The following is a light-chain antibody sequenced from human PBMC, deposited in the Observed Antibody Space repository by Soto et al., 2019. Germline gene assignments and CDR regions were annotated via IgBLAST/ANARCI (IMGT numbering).Light chain of an antibody. CDR3: QQHDTRPTMT. V-gene: IGKV1-33*01. CDR1: QDIDNY. CDR2: AAS. Sequence: IQVTQSPSSLSASVGESVTITCRASQDIDNYLNWYQHRPGEAPKLLIYAASYLETGVSNRFSGSGSGTDFSFTITKLRPEDSGTYYCQQHDTRPTMTFGQGTRLEIK. J-gene: IGKJ5*01.